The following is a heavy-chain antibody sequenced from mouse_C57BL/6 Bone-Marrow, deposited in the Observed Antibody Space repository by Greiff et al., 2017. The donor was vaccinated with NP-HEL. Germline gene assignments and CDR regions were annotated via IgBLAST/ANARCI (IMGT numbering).Heavy chain of an antibody. CDR3: TYGNRYFEV. D-gene: IGHD2-1*01. CDR1: GYNIKDDY. V-gene: IGHV14-4*01. Sequence: EVQLQESGAELVRPGASVKLSCTASGYNIKDDYMHWVKQRPEQGLEWIGWIDPENGDTEYASKFQGKATITADTSSNTAYLQLSSLTSEDTAVYYCTYGNRYFEVWGTGTTVTVSS. J-gene: IGHJ1*03. CDR2: IDPENGDT.